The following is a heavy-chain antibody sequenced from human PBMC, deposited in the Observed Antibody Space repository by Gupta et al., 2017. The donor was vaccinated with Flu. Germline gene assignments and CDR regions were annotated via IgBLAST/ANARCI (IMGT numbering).Heavy chain of an antibody. J-gene: IGHJ5*01. D-gene: IGHD3-3*02. Sequence: DVQLVESGGGLVQPGGSLRLSCAASGFTFSDYEMNWVRLAPGKGLEWVSFINSKSVTYYPESVRGRFTMSRDNVRNSVYLQMNSLRVEDTGLYYCARGHLDSWGQGTLVTVSS. CDR1: GFTFSDYE. CDR3: ARGHLDS. V-gene: IGHV3-48*03. CDR2: INSKSVT.